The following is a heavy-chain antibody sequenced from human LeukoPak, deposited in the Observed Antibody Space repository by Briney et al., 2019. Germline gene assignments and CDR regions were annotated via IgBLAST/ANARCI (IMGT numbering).Heavy chain of an antibody. J-gene: IGHJ4*02. CDR1: GFSVSSSY. Sequence: GGSLRLSCAASGFSVSSSYISWVRQAPGKGLEWVSVIYSIGATYYADSVKGRFTISRDNSKNTLYLQMSNLRADDTAVYYCARCPSPVYFDLWGQGTLVTVSS. CDR3: ARCPSPVYFDL. V-gene: IGHV3-53*01. CDR2: IYSIGAT.